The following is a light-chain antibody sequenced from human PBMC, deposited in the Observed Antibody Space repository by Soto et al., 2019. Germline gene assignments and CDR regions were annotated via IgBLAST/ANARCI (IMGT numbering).Light chain of an antibody. CDR1: SSDVGGYNY. CDR3: SSYTSSSTLVV. CDR2: DVS. J-gene: IGLJ2*01. Sequence: QSALTQPASVSGSPGQSITISCTGTSSDVGGYNYVSWYQQHPGKAPKLMIYDVSNRPSVVSNRFSGSKSGNTASLTISGLQAEDEADYYCSSYTSSSTLVVFGGGPQLTVL. V-gene: IGLV2-14*01.